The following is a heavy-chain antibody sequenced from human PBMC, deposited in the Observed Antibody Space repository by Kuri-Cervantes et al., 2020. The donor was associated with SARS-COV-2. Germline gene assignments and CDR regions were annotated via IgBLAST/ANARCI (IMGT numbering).Heavy chain of an antibody. CDR3: AKGEYQLLYGGISGYYYGMDV. D-gene: IGHD2-2*02. J-gene: IGHJ6*02. Sequence: GGSLKISCAASGFTFSSYAMSWVRQAPGKGLEWVSAISGSGGSTYYADSVRGRFTISRDNSKNTLYLQMNSLRAEDTAVYYCAKGEYQLLYGGISGYYYGMDVWGQGTTVTVSS. V-gene: IGHV3-23*01. CDR2: ISGSGGST. CDR1: GFTFSSYA.